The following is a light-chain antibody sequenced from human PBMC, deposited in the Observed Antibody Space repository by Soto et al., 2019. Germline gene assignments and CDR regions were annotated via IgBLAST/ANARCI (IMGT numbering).Light chain of an antibody. CDR1: SSDVGGYNY. CDR3: SSYTSSSTLV. V-gene: IGLV2-14*01. J-gene: IGLJ2*01. Sequence: HSALTQPASVSGSPGQSITISCTGTSSDVGGYNYVSWYQQHPGKAPKLMIYEVSNRPSGVSNRSSGSKAGNTASLTISGLQAEDEADYYCSSYTSSSTLVFGGGTKLTVL. CDR2: EVS.